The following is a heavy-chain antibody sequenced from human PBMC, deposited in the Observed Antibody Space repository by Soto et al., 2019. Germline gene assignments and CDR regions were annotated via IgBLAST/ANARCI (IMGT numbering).Heavy chain of an antibody. Sequence: GGSLRLSCAASGFTFSSYSMNWVRQAPGKGLEWVSYISSSSSTIYYADSVKGRFTISRDNAKNSLYLQMNSLRAEDTAVYYCARDWPTYYDFWSGYDAFDIWGQGTMVTVSS. CDR3: ARDWPTYYDFWSGYDAFDI. CDR1: GFTFSSYS. J-gene: IGHJ3*02. CDR2: ISSSSSTI. V-gene: IGHV3-48*01. D-gene: IGHD3-3*01.